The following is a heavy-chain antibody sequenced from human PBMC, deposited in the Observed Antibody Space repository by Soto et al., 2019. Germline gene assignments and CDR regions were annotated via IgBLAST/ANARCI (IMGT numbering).Heavy chain of an antibody. CDR3: ARSPAGWGLLDY. V-gene: IGHV3-48*03. D-gene: IGHD1-26*01. CDR2: ISSSGSTI. Sequence: GGSLRLSCAASGVTFSSYEMNWVRQAPGKGLEWVSYISSSGSTIYYADSVKGRFTISRDNAKNSLYLQMNSLRAEDTAVYYCARSPAGWGLLDYWGQGTLVTVSS. J-gene: IGHJ4*02. CDR1: GVTFSSYE.